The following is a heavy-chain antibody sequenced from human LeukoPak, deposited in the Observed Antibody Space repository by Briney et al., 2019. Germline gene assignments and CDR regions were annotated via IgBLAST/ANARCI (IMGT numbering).Heavy chain of an antibody. CDR1: GYSISSGYY. Sequence: SETLSLTCAVSGYSISSGYYWGWIRQPPGKGLEWIGSIYHSGSTYYNPSLKSRVTISVDTSKNQLSLKLSSVTAADTAVYYCARSVAGSFYWGQGTLVTVPS. V-gene: IGHV4-38-2*01. J-gene: IGHJ4*02. CDR3: ARSVAGSFY. D-gene: IGHD6-19*01. CDR2: IYHSGST.